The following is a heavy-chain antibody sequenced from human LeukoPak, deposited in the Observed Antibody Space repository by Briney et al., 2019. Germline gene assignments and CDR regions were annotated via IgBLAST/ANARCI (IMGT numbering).Heavy chain of an antibody. CDR1: GGSISSGSYY. J-gene: IGHJ6*03. CDR2: IYTSGST. Sequence: SETLSLTCTVSGGSISSGSYYWSWIRQPAGKGLEWIGRIYTSGSTNYNPSLKSRVTISVDTSKNQFSLKLSSVTAADTAVYYCAREEYYYGSGSYYINYYYYYYMDVWGKGTTVTISS. D-gene: IGHD3-10*01. CDR3: AREEYYYGSGSYYINYYYYYYMDV. V-gene: IGHV4-61*02.